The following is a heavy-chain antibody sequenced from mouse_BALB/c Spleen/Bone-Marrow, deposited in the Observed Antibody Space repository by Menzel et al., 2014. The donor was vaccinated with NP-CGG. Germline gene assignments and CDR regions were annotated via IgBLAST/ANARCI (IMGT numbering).Heavy chain of an antibody. D-gene: IGHD2-13*01. CDR2: IDPANGNT. Sequence: EVQLQQSGAELVKPGASVKLSCTGSGFNIKDTFMHWVKQRPEQGLEWIGRIDPANGNTKYDPKFQGKATITADTSSNTACLQLTSLTTEDTAIYYCTRGEDYWGQGTTLAVSS. CDR3: TRGEDY. V-gene: IGHV14-3*02. CDR1: GFNIKDTF. J-gene: IGHJ2*01.